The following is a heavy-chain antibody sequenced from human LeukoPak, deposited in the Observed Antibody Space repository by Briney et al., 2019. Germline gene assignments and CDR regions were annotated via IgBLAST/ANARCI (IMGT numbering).Heavy chain of an antibody. V-gene: IGHV1-18*01. CDR2: ISAYNGNT. J-gene: IGHJ2*01. CDR1: GYTFTSYG. CDR3: ARETQFRDWYFDL. Sequence: ASVKVSCKASGYTFTSYGISWVRQAPGQGLEWMGWISAYNGNTNYAQKLQGRVTMTTDTSTSTAYMELGSLRSEDTAVYYCARETQFRDWYFDLWGRGTLVTVSS.